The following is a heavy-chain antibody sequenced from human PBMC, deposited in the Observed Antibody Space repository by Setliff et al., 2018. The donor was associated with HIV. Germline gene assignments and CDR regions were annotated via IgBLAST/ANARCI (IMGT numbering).Heavy chain of an antibody. V-gene: IGHV1-18*01. CDR1: GYTFLNYG. CDR3: ARDGYSSGWYIYSFDP. Sequence: ASVKVSCKASGYTFLNYGISWVRQTPGRGLEWMAWINVGNGNTKTARKFQGRVALTTDTSTSTAHKELRNLRSDDTAVYYCARDGYSSGWYIYSFDPWGQGTRVTVSS. D-gene: IGHD6-19*01. J-gene: IGHJ5*02. CDR2: INVGNGNT.